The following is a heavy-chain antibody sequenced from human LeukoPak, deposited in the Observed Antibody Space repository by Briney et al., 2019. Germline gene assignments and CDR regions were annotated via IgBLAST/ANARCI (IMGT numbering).Heavy chain of an antibody. Sequence: AGGSLRLSCAASGFTFSSYSMNWVRQAPGKGLEWVSYISSSSSTIYYADSVKGRFTISRDNAKNSLYLQMNSLRDEDTAVYYCAREGEYYDILTGYYGFDYWGQGTLVTVSS. V-gene: IGHV3-48*02. CDR1: GFTFSSYS. CDR3: AREGEYYDILTGYYGFDY. D-gene: IGHD3-9*01. J-gene: IGHJ4*02. CDR2: ISSSSSTI.